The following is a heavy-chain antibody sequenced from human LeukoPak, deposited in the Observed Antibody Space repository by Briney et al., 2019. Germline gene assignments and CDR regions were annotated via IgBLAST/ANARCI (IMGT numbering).Heavy chain of an antibody. CDR2: IYSGGST. V-gene: IGHV3-66*02. D-gene: IGHD1-26*01. Sequence: PGGSLRLSCAASGFIITTYAMAWVRQAPGKGLEWVSVIYSGGSTYYADSVKGRFTISRDNSKNTLYLQMNSLRAEDTAVYYCASRLGATGHYFDYWGQGTLVTVSS. CDR3: ASRLGATGHYFDY. J-gene: IGHJ4*02. CDR1: GFIITTYA.